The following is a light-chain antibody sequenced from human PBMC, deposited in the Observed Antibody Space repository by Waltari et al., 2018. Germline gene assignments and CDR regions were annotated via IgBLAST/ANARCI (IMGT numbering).Light chain of an antibody. J-gene: IGKJ1*01. CDR3: QHYVRLPAT. Sequence: DIVLTQSPGTLSLSPGDRATLSCRASQSVRVSLAWYQQKAGQAPRLLIYGASSRATGIPDRFSGSGSGTDFSLTISRLGPEDFAVYYCQHYVRLPATFGQGTKVEI. CDR1: QSVRVS. CDR2: GAS. V-gene: IGKV3-20*01.